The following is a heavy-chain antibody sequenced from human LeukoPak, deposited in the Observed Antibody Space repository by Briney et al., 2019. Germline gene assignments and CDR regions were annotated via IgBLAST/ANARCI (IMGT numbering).Heavy chain of an antibody. CDR1: GGSISSGGYS. Sequence: SQTLSLTCAVSGGSISSGGYSWSWIRQPPGKGLEWIGYIYHSGSTYYNPSLKSRVTISVDRSENQFSLKLSSVTAADTAVYYCARGPDTAMVMVYFDYWGQGTLVTVSS. D-gene: IGHD5-18*01. CDR3: ARGPDTAMVMVYFDY. V-gene: IGHV4-30-2*01. J-gene: IGHJ4*02. CDR2: IYHSGST.